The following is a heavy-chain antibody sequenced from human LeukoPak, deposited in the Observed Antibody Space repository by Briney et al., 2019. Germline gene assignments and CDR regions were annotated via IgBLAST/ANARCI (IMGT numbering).Heavy chain of an antibody. J-gene: IGHJ4*02. CDR2: INWNGGST. D-gene: IGHD3-22*01. Sequence: GGSLRLSCAASGFTFDDYGMSWVRQAPGKGLEWVSGINWNGGSTGYADSVKGRFTISRDNAKNSLYLQMNSLRAEDTASYYCARDPGYDSSGYFLVWGQGTLVTVSS. V-gene: IGHV3-20*04. CDR3: ARDPGYDSSGYFLV. CDR1: GFTFDDYG.